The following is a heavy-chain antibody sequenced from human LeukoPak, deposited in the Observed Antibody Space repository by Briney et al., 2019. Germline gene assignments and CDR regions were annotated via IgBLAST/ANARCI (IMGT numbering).Heavy chain of an antibody. CDR3: ARATAVATMKAFDY. Sequence: ASVKVSCKASGYTFTGYYMHWVRQAPAQGLEWMGWINPNSGGTNYAQKFQGWVTMTRDTSISTAYMELSRLRSDDTAVYYCARATAVATMKAFDYWGQGTLVTVSS. V-gene: IGHV1-2*04. CDR1: GYTFTGYY. CDR2: INPNSGGT. D-gene: IGHD5-12*01. J-gene: IGHJ4*02.